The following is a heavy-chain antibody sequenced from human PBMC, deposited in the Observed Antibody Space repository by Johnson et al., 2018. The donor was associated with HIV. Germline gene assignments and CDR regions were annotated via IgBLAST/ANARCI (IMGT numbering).Heavy chain of an antibody. CDR2: IKSKTDGGTT. D-gene: IGHD3-22*01. J-gene: IGHJ3*01. Sequence: VQLVESGAGLKQPGGSLRLSCAASGFTFNNAWMSWVRQAPGKGLEWVGRIKSKTDGGTTDYAAPVKGRFSISRDDSKNTLYLQMNSLKTEDTAVYYCTTDLIVVIPIGAFDVWGQGTMVTVSS. CDR1: GFTFNNAW. V-gene: IGHV3-15*01. CDR3: TTDLIVVIPIGAFDV.